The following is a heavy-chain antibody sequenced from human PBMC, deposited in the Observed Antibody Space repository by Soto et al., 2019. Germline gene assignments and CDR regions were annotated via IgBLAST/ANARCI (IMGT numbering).Heavy chain of an antibody. V-gene: IGHV3-15*01. CDR3: STDWR. CDR2: IKSESDGGTQ. CDR1: GFSFIDPW. J-gene: IGHJ4*02. Sequence: GGSLTLSCAASGFSFIDPWMSWVRQAPGKGLEWVGRIKSESDGGTQDYDEPVKGRFSISRNDSENTVYLQMNRLKPDYNAVYYCSTDWRWGQGTLVTVSS.